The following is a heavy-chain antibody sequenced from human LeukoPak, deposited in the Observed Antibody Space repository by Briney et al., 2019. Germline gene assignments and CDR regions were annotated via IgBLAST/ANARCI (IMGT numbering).Heavy chain of an antibody. CDR1: GGSISSSSYY. J-gene: IGHJ4*02. CDR3: ARSRELHFDY. D-gene: IGHD3-10*01. V-gene: IGHV4-39*01. Sequence: PSETLSLTCTVSGGSISSSSYYWGWIRQPPGKGVEWIGSIYYSGSTYYNPSLKSRVTISVDTSKNQFSLKLSSVTAADTAVYYCARSRELHFDYWGQGTLVTVSS. CDR2: IYYSGST.